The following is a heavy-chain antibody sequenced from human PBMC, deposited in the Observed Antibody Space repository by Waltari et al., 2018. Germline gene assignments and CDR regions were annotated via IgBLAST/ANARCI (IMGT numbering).Heavy chain of an antibody. V-gene: IGHV3-33*01. CDR3: ARDILGGDAWYFDL. CDR1: GFTFSSYG. D-gene: IGHD4-17*01. Sequence: QVQLVESGGGVVQPGRSLRLSCAASGFTFSSYGMHWVHQAPGKGLEWVAVIWYDGSNKYYADSVKGRFTISRDNSKNTLYLQMNSLRAEDTAVYHCARDILGGDAWYFDLWGRGTLVTVSS. CDR2: IWYDGSNK. J-gene: IGHJ2*01.